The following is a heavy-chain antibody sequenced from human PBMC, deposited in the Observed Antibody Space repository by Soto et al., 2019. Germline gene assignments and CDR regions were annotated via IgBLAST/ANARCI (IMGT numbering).Heavy chain of an antibody. CDR2: FDGRA. CDR1: GFSVDDYA. CDR3: AIDAVTGNGEWDWFAP. Sequence: EEKWLESGGGLVQPGGSLRLSCVASGFSVDDYALNWVRQAPGKGLEWVASFDGRAYYADSVKGRFTISRDRSKNTLDLQMSSLRAEDTAKYFCAIDAVTGNGEWDWFAPWGQGTQVTV. J-gene: IGHJ5*02. D-gene: IGHD6-19*01. V-gene: IGHV3-23*01.